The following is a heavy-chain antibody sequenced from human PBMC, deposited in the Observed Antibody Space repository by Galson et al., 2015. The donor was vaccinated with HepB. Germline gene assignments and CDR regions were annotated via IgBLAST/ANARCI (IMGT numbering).Heavy chain of an antibody. Sequence: SLRLSCAASGFTFSSYEMNWVRQAPGKGLEWVSYISSSGSTIYYADSVKGRFTISRDNAKNSLYLQMNSLRAEDTAVYYCARAPYGSGTLYYYYYYGMDVWGQGTTVTVSS. D-gene: IGHD3-10*01. V-gene: IGHV3-48*03. CDR3: ARAPYGSGTLYYYYYYGMDV. CDR2: ISSSGSTI. CDR1: GFTFSSYE. J-gene: IGHJ6*02.